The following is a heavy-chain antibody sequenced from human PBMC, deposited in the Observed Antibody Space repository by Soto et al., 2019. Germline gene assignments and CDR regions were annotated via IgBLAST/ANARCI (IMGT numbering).Heavy chain of an antibody. CDR1: GFMFSGYG. V-gene: IGHV3-23*01. D-gene: IGHD1-26*01. CDR2: ISGSGGST. J-gene: IGHJ4*02. CDR3: AKGPSYSGAYFPFGY. Sequence: GGALRLSCAASGFMFSGYGMSWVRQSPGKGLEWVSSISGSGGSTYYADAVKSRFTISRDNSKSTLYLQMSSLRAEDTAVYSCAKGPSYSGAYFPFGYWGQGTLVTVS.